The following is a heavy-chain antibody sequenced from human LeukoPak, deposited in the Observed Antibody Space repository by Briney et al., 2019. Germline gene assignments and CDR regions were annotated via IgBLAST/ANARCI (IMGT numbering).Heavy chain of an antibody. CDR3: ARVVVINILYNWFDP. V-gene: IGHV4-59*01. D-gene: IGHD3-22*01. J-gene: IGHJ5*02. CDR1: GFTFSSYA. CDR2: IYYSGST. Sequence: GSLRLSCTASGFTFSSYAMTWVRQPPGKGLEWIWYIYYSGSTNYNPSLKSRVTISVDTSKNQFSLKLSSVTAADTAVYYCARVVVINILYNWFDPWGQGTLVTVSS.